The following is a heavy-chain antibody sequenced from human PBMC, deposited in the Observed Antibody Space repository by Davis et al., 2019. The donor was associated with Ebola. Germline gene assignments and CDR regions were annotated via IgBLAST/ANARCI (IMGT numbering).Heavy chain of an antibody. J-gene: IGHJ4*02. D-gene: IGHD4-17*01. CDR3: TRDYGDYVNDD. V-gene: IGHV3-48*03. CDR1: GFTFRNYE. Sequence: GESLKISCVASGFTFRNYEMNWVRQAPGKGLEWVAYISPNATTTQYASTVKGRFTISRDNAKNTLYLQMNSLRVEDTAVYYCTRDYGDYVNDDWGQGTLVTVSS. CDR2: ISPNATTT.